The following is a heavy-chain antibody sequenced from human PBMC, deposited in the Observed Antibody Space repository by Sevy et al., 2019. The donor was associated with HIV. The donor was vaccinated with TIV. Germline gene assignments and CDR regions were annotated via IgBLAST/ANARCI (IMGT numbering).Heavy chain of an antibody. J-gene: IGHJ4*02. CDR1: GNTLTGLS. CDR2: FDPEDGRI. V-gene: IGHV1-24*01. CDR3: ATTKDYYDSSGYPFDY. D-gene: IGHD3-22*01. Sequence: KAGPSVKVSCKVSGNTLTGLSMNWVRQAPGEGLEWMGTFDPEDGRIMYAQKFQGRVTMTEDTSTDTAYMELSSLRSEDTAVYYCATTKDYYDSSGYPFDYWGQGTLVTVSS.